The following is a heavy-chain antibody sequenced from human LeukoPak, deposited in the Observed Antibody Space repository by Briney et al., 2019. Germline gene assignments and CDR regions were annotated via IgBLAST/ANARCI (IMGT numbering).Heavy chain of an antibody. CDR1: GGSFSGYY. J-gene: IGHJ6*03. D-gene: IGHD5-12*01. CDR3: AREKGGSGYDLATYYYYYMDV. Sequence: PSETLSLTCAVYGGSFSGYYWSWSRQPPGKGLEWIEEINHSGSTNYNPSLKSRVTISVDTSKNQFSLKLSSVTAADTAVYYCAREKGGSGYDLATYYYYYMDVWGKGTTVTVSS. V-gene: IGHV4-34*01. CDR2: INHSGST.